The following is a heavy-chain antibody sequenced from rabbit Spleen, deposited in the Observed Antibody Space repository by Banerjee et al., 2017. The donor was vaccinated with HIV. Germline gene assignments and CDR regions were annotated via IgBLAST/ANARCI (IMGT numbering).Heavy chain of an antibody. CDR1: GFSFSSNDY. Sequence: QEQLEESGGDLVKPEGSLTLTCTTSGFSFSSNDYMCWVRQAPRKGLEWIACINIVTGKSVYASWAKGRFTMSRTSSTTVTLQMTSLTAADTATYFCARSGYDGYGWPSVLTQLDLWGPGTLVTVS. CDR3: ARSGYDGYGWPSVLTQLDL. D-gene: IGHD6-1*01. V-gene: IGHV1S45*01. CDR2: INIVTGKS. J-gene: IGHJ6*01.